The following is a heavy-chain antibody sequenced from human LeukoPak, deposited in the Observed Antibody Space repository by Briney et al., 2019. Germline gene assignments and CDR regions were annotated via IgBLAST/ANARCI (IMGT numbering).Heavy chain of an antibody. J-gene: IGHJ4*02. D-gene: IGHD3-16*01. CDR2: IYYSGST. V-gene: IGHV4-39*07. CDR3: ARGGIGGVDY. CDR1: GGSISSSSYY. Sequence: SETLSLTCTVSGGSISSSSYYWGWIRQPPGKGLEWIGSIYYSGSTYYSPSLKSRVTISVDTSKNQFSLKLSSVTAADTAVYYCARGGIGGVDYWGQGTLVTVSS.